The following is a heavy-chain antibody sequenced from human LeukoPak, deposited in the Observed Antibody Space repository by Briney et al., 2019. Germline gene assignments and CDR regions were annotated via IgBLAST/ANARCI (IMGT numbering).Heavy chain of an antibody. D-gene: IGHD6-13*01. J-gene: IGHJ6*03. CDR1: GFTFSSYE. CDR3: ACIAAAGTNYYYYYMDV. CDR2: ISSSSSTI. V-gene: IGHV3-48*01. Sequence: GGSLRLSCAASGFTFSSYEMNWVRQAPGKGLEWVSYISSSSSTIYYADSVKGRFTISRDNAKNSLYLQMNSLRAEDTAVYYCACIAAAGTNYYYYYMDVWGKGTTVTVSS.